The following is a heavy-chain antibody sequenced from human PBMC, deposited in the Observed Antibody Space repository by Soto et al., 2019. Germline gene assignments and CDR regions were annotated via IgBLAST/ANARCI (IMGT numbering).Heavy chain of an antibody. V-gene: IGHV3-21*04. CDR2: ISSSSGYI. CDR1: GFTCSTYS. Sequence: GGSLRLSCAASGFTCSTYSMNWVRQAPGKGLEWVSSISSSSGYIYYADSVKGRFTISRDNSKSTLYLQMNSLRAEDTALYYCAKGRSYYYYYGVDVWGQGTTVTVS. J-gene: IGHJ6*02. CDR3: AKGRSYYYYYGVDV.